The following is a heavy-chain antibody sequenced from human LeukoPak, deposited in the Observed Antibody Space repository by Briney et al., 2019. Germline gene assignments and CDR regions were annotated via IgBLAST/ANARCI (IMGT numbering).Heavy chain of an antibody. V-gene: IGHV3-23*01. CDR3: AKAEHYDILMKEDY. CDR2: ISGSGGST. CDR1: GFTFSSYG. J-gene: IGHJ4*02. D-gene: IGHD3-9*01. Sequence: HPGGSLRLSCAASGFTFSSYGMSWVRQAPGKGLEWVSAISGSGGSTYYADSVKGRFTISRDNSKNTLYLQMNSLRAEDTAVYYCAKAEHYDILMKEDYWGQGTLVTVSS.